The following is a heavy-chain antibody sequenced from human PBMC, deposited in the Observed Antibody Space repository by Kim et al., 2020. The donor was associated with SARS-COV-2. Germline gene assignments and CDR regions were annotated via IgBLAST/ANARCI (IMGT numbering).Heavy chain of an antibody. Sequence: AGSGQGRLSISRDHAKNTLYLQMNSLRAEDTAVYYCATVVFYYDAGYFKNWGQGTLVIVSS. V-gene: IGHV3-66*01. J-gene: IGHJ1*01. CDR3: ATVVFYYDAGYFKN. D-gene: IGHD3-22*01.